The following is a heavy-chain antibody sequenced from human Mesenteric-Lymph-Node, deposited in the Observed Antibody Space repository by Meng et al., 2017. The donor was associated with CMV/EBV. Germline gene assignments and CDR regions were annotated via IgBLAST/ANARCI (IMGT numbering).Heavy chain of an antibody. CDR2: INSDGSST. V-gene: IGHV3-74*01. CDR3: ARGGYCSGGSCYSNWFDP. D-gene: IGHD2-15*01. J-gene: IGHJ5*02. Sequence: GGSLRLSCAAAGFTFSSYWMFWVRQAPGKGLVWVSHINSDGSSTSYADSVKGRFTISRDNAKNTLYLQMNSLRAEDTAVYYCARGGYCSGGSCYSNWFDPWGQGTLVTVSS. CDR1: GFTFSSYW.